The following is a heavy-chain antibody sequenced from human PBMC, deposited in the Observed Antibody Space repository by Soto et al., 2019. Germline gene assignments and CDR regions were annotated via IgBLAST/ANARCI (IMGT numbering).Heavy chain of an antibody. CDR3: VRENYYGSTTLGGLDI. V-gene: IGHV3-30-3*01. Sequence: LRLSCAASGFTFSDYAMQWVRQAPGKGLEWVAVISYDGYIQYYADSVRGRFTISRENPKNMLYLQMDSLRVEDSAVFYYVRENYYGSTTLGGLDIWGQGTMVTVSS. CDR1: GFTFSDYA. CDR2: ISYDGYIQ. J-gene: IGHJ3*02. D-gene: IGHD3-10*01.